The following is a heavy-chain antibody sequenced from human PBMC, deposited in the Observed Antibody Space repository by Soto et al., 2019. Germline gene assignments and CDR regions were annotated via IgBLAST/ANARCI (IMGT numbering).Heavy chain of an antibody. J-gene: IGHJ6*02. V-gene: IGHV1-18*04. D-gene: IGHD4-17*01. CDR1: GYTFTSYG. Sequence: QVQLVQSGAEVKKPGASVKVSCKASGYTFTSYGISWVRQAPGQGLEWMGWISAYNGNTNYAQKLQGRVTMTTDTATSTAYMELRSMRYDDTAMYYCARDRDDYGDYRSYYGMDVWGQGTTVTASS. CDR3: ARDRDDYGDYRSYYGMDV. CDR2: ISAYNGNT.